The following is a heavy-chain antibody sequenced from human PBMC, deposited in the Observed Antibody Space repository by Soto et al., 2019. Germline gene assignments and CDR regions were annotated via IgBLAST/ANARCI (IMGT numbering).Heavy chain of an antibody. CDR1: GFTFSSYG. J-gene: IGHJ3*02. CDR3: ARGGITMIVVDPDAFDI. D-gene: IGHD3-22*01. CDR2: IWYDGSNK. Sequence: GGSLRLSCAASGFTFSSYGMHWVRQAPGKGLEWVAVIWYDGSNKYYADSVKGRFTISRDNSKNTLYLQMNSLRAEDTAVYYCARGGITMIVVDPDAFDIWGQGTMVTVSS. V-gene: IGHV3-33*01.